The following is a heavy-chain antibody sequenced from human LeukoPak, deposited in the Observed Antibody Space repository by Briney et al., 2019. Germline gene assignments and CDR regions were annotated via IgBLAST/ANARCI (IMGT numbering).Heavy chain of an antibody. Sequence: PSETLSLTCTVSGGSISSSSYYWGWIRQPPGKGLEWIGSIYYSGSTYYNPSLKSRVTISVDTSKNQFSLKLSSVTAADTAVYYCARVTHGYCSSTSCFVEDYWGQGTLVTVSS. D-gene: IGHD2-2*01. J-gene: IGHJ4*02. CDR2: IYYSGST. V-gene: IGHV4-39*07. CDR1: GGSISSSSYY. CDR3: ARVTHGYCSSTSCFVEDY.